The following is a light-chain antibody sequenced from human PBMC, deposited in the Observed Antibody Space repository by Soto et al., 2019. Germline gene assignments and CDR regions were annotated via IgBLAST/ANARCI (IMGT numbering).Light chain of an antibody. CDR3: SSYAGSMNLI. CDR2: EVS. Sequence: QSALTQPPSASGSPGQSVTISCTGSSSDVGGHNHVSWYQQHPGKAPKLMIYEVSKRPSGVPDRFSGSKSVNTASLTVSGLQDEDEAEYYCSSYAGSMNLIFGGGTQLTVL. J-gene: IGLJ2*01. CDR1: SSDVGGHNH. V-gene: IGLV2-8*01.